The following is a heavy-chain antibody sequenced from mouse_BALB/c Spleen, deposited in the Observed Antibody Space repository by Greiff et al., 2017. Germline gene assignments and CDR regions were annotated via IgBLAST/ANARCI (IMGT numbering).Heavy chain of an antibody. CDR2: IWAGGST. Sequence: QVHVKQSGPGLVAPSQSLSITCTVSGFSLTSYGVHWVRQPPGKGLEWLGVIWAGGSTNYNSALMSRLSISKDNSKSQVFLKMNSLQTDDTAMYYCASSKGGYAMDYWGQGTSVTVSS. CDR3: ASSKGGYAMDY. D-gene: IGHD2-5*01. J-gene: IGHJ4*01. V-gene: IGHV2-9*02. CDR1: GFSLTSYG.